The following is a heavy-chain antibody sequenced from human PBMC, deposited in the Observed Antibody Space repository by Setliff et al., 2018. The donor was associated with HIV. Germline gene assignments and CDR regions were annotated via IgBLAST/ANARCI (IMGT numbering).Heavy chain of an antibody. CDR2: ISPKSDGT. V-gene: IGHV1-2*04. Sequence: ASVKVSCKASGYTFTSDYIHWVRQAPGQGLEWMGWISPKSDGTNYAQKFQGWITMTRDTSISTAYMELSRLRSDDTAVYYCARGMDYYDTSGYYQYYFDYWGQGTLVTVSS. J-gene: IGHJ4*02. D-gene: IGHD3-22*01. CDR1: GYTFTSDY. CDR3: ARGMDYYDTSGYYQYYFDY.